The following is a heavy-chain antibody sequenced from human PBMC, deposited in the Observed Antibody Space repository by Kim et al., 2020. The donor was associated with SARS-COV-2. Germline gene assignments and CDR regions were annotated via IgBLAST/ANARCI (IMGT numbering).Heavy chain of an antibody. D-gene: IGHD3-9*01. J-gene: IGHJ5*02. CDR3: ARSGYDILTGYPNWFDP. V-gene: IGHV1-3*01. Sequence: FRGRVTITRDTSASPAYMELSSLRSEDTAVYYCARSGYDILTGYPNWFDPWGQGTLVTVSS.